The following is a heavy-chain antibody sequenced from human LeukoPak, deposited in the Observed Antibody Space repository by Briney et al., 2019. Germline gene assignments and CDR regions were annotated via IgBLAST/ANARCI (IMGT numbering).Heavy chain of an antibody. CDR2: ISYDGSNK. Sequence: PGGSLRLSCAASGFTFSSYAMHWVRQAPGKGLEWVAVISYDGSNKYYADSVKGRFTISRDNSKNTLYLQMNSLRAEDTAVYYCAKGIFIAAADYWGQGTLVTVSS. V-gene: IGHV3-30*04. J-gene: IGHJ4*02. CDR1: GFTFSSYA. D-gene: IGHD6-13*01. CDR3: AKGIFIAAADY.